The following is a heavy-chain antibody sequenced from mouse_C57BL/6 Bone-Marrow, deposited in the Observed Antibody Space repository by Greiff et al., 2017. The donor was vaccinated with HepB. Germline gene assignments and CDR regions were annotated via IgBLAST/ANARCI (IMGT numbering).Heavy chain of an antibody. V-gene: IGHV14-4*01. CDR3: TTSLTGTLMDY. CDR2: IDPENGDT. CDR1: GFNIKDDY. D-gene: IGHD4-1*01. Sequence: EVQLQQSGAELVRPGASVKLSCTASGFNIKDDYMHWVKQRPEQGLEWIGWIDPENGDTEYASKFQGKATITADTSSNTAYLQLSSLTSEDTAVYYCTTSLTGTLMDYWGQGTSVTVSS. J-gene: IGHJ4*01.